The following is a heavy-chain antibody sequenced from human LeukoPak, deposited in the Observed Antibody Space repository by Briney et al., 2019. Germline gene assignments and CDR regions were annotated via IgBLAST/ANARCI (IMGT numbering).Heavy chain of an antibody. Sequence: ASVKVSCKASGYTFTGYYMHWVRQAPGQGLEWMGWINPNSGGTNYAQKFQGWVTMTRDTSISTAYMELSRLRSDDTAVYYCARSALSNPRMNDVVVTANLRDWFDPWGQGALVTVSS. CDR2: INPNSGGT. J-gene: IGHJ5*02. CDR1: GYTFTGYY. D-gene: IGHD2-21*02. V-gene: IGHV1-2*04. CDR3: ARSALSNPRMNDVVVTANLRDWFDP.